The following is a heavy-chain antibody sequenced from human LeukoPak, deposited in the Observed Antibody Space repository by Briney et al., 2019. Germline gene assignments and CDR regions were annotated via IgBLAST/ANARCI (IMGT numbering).Heavy chain of an antibody. V-gene: IGHV3-7*01. CDR1: GFTFSSYV. J-gene: IGHJ4*02. D-gene: IGHD3-10*01. Sequence: GGSLRLSCAVSGFTFSSYVMSWVRQAPGKGLEWVANMKQDGSQKYYVDSVKGRFTISRDNVQNSLYLQMNSLRAEDTAVYYCARGDYFASGSYSDYWGQGILVTVSS. CDR2: MKQDGSQK. CDR3: ARGDYFASGSYSDY.